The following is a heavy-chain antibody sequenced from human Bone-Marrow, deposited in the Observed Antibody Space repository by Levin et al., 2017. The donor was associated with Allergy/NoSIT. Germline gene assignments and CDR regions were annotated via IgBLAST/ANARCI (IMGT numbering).Heavy chain of an antibody. CDR3: AKDGGADFHYYYGMDV. V-gene: IGHV3-9*01. Sequence: PGGSLRLSCAASGFNFEDYAMHWVRQAPGKGLEWVSGIKWNSGSVDYADSVKGRFTISRDNAKNSLYLQLNGLRAEDTALYYCAKDGGADFHYYYGMDVWGQGTTVTVSS. D-gene: IGHD2/OR15-2a*01. J-gene: IGHJ6*02. CDR2: IKWNSGSV. CDR1: GFNFEDYA.